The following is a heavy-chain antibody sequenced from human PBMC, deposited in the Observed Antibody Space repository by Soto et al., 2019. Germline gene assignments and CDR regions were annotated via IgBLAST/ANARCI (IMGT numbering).Heavy chain of an antibody. Sequence: QVQLVQSGAEVKRPGSSVKVSCKASGDTFGRNAIHWVRQAPGQGLEWMGGIIPMFPTTNYAQKFKGRLTINAHKSTSTAYMEVTSLRSEDTAVYYCARDGDSADYGYWGQGTLVTVSS. D-gene: IGHD2-21*02. CDR1: GDTFGRNA. CDR3: ARDGDSADYGY. V-gene: IGHV1-69*06. J-gene: IGHJ4*02. CDR2: IIPMFPTT.